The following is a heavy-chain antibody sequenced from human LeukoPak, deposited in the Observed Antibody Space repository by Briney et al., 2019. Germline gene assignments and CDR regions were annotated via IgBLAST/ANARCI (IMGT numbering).Heavy chain of an antibody. Sequence: SETLSLTCAVYGGSFSGYNWTWIRQSPGKGLEWIGEINHSGSTNYNPSLKSRVTISVDTSKNQFSLKLSSVTAADTAVYYCARGDLPLRYFDWLLPFDYWGQGTLVTVSS. D-gene: IGHD3-9*01. J-gene: IGHJ4*02. CDR2: INHSGST. CDR1: GGSFSGYN. V-gene: IGHV4-34*01. CDR3: ARGDLPLRYFDWLLPFDY.